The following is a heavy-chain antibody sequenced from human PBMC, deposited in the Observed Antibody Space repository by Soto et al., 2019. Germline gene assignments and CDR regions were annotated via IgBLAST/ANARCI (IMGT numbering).Heavy chain of an antibody. V-gene: IGHV4-4*02. CDR3: ARGERQLQRDF. Sequence: PSETLSLTCAVSGDSIISDKWWSWVRQAPGKGLEWIGEIHHSGNSNYNPSLKTRVIISVDRSKNQFSLNLSSVTDADTAVYFWARGERQLQRDFWGQGTLVTVSS. J-gene: IGHJ4*02. CDR2: IHHSGNS. D-gene: IGHD1-1*01. CDR1: GDSIISDKW.